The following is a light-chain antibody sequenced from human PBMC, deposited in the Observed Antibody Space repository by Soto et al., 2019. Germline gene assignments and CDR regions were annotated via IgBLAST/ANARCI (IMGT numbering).Light chain of an antibody. J-gene: IGKJ1*01. CDR1: QSVSNN. Sequence: EIVLTQSPATLSLSPGERATLSCRASQSVSNNLAWYQQKAGQAPRLLIYGASTRATGIPARFSGSGSGTEFTLTISSLQSEDFAVYYCQQYNNWPPWTFGQGTKVEIK. V-gene: IGKV3-15*01. CDR3: QQYNNWPPWT. CDR2: GAS.